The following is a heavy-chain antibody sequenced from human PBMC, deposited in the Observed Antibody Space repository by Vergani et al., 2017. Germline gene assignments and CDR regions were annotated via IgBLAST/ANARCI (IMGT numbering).Heavy chain of an antibody. CDR3: AKANPRNRGYDYLHYYHAMDV. D-gene: IGHD5-12*01. CDR2: ISGSGGRT. V-gene: IGHV3-23*01. J-gene: IGHJ6*02. Sequence: EVQLLESGGDLVQPGGSLRVSCAASGVTFNHYAMNWVRQAPGKGLEWVSGISGSGGRTYYAGSVKGRFTISRDSSKNTLYLQMNSLSAGDTAVYYCAKANPRNRGYDYLHYYHAMDVWGQGTTVTVSS. CDR1: GVTFNHYA.